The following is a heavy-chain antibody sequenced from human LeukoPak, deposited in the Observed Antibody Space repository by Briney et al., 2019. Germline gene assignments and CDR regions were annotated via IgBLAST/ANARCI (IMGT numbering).Heavy chain of an antibody. V-gene: IGHV5-51*01. CDR3: ARQNDFRLDY. CDR2: IYPGDSDT. Sequence: GGSLRLSCKGSGYTFSSYWIGWVRQMPGKGLEWMGIIYPGDSDTRYSPSLQGQVAISVDTSIGTAYLQWSSLKASDTAIYYCARQNDFRLDYWGQGTLVTVSS. D-gene: IGHD3-3*01. CDR1: GYTFSSYW. J-gene: IGHJ4*02.